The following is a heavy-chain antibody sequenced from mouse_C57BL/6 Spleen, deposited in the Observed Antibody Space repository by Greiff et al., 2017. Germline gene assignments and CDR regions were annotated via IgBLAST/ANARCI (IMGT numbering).Heavy chain of an antibody. CDR2: INPGSGGT. J-gene: IGHJ1*03. Sequence: VQLQQSGAELVRPGTSVKVSCKASGYAFTNYLIEWVKQRPGQGLVWIGVINPGSGGTNYNEKFKGKATLTADKSSSTAYMQLSSLTSEDSAVYFCARGYYGSSYNWYFDVWGTGTTVTVSS. D-gene: IGHD1-1*01. CDR3: ARGYYGSSYNWYFDV. CDR1: GYAFTNYL. V-gene: IGHV1-54*01.